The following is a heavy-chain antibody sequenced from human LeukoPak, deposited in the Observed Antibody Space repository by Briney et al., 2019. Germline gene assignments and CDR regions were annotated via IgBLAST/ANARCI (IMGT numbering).Heavy chain of an antibody. V-gene: IGHV3-33*06. CDR2: IWYDGSNK. CDR1: GFTFSSYG. Sequence: GGSLRLSCAASGFTFSSYGMHWVRQAPGKGLEWVAVIWYDGSNKYYADSVKGRFTISRDNSKNTLYLQMNSLRAEDTAVYYCAKEDATYYYDCSGYYPFDYWGQGTLVTVSS. CDR3: AKEDATYYYDCSGYYPFDY. J-gene: IGHJ4*02. D-gene: IGHD3-22*01.